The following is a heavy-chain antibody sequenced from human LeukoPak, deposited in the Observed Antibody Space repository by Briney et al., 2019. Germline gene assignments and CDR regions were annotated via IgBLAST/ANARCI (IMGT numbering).Heavy chain of an antibody. J-gene: IGHJ3*02. V-gene: IGHV4-39*07. Sequence: SETLSLTCTVSGGSISSSSYYWGWIRQPPGKGLEWIGSIYYSGSTYYNPSLKSRVTISVDTSKNQFSLKLSSVTAADTAVYYCARVAAGTRTRYAFDIWGQGTMVTVSS. CDR2: IYYSGST. D-gene: IGHD6-13*01. CDR1: GGSISSSSYY. CDR3: ARVAAGTRTRYAFDI.